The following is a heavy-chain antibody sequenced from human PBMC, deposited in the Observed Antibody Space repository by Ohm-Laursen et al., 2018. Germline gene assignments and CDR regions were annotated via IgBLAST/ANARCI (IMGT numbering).Heavy chain of an antibody. Sequence: SETLPLTCAVYGGSFSGYYWSWIRQPPGKGLEWIGEINHSGSTNYNPSLKSRVTISVDTSKNQFSLKLSSVTAADTAVYYCASSYCSSTSCYKDFDYWGQGTLVTVSS. V-gene: IGHV4-34*01. CDR1: GGSFSGYY. D-gene: IGHD2-2*02. J-gene: IGHJ4*02. CDR2: INHSGST. CDR3: ASSYCSSTSCYKDFDY.